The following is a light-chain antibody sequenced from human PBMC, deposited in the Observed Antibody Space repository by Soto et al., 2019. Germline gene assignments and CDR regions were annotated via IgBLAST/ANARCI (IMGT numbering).Light chain of an antibody. V-gene: IGLV2-11*01. CDR1: SSYVGGYNY. CDR2: DVN. CDR3: CSYAGSYTYV. J-gene: IGLJ1*01. Sequence: QSVLTQPRSVSGSPGQSVTISCTGTSSYVGGYNYVSWYQQHPGKAPKLMIYDVNKQPSGVPVRFSGSKSGNTASLTITGLQSDGEADYYCCSYAGSYTYVFGAGTKVNV.